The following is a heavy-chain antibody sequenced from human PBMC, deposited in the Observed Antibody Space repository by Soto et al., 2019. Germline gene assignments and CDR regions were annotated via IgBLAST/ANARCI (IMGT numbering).Heavy chain of an antibody. V-gene: IGHV1-69*06. CDR3: ASAAVEYPSTIPNWFDP. D-gene: IGHD5-12*01. CDR1: GGTFSSYA. CDR2: IIPIFGTA. Sequence: QVQLVQSGAEVKKPGSSVKVSCKASGGTFSSYAISWVRQAPGQGLEWMGGIIPIFGTANYAQKFQGRVTITADKSTSTAYMELSSLRPEDTAVYYCASAAVEYPSTIPNWFDPWGQGTLVTVSS. J-gene: IGHJ5*02.